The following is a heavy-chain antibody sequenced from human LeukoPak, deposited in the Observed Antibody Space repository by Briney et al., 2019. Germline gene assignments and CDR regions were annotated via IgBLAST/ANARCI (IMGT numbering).Heavy chain of an antibody. CDR1: GFTFDDFA. CDR3: AKDMARVYNFIDY. CDR2: ISWNSGSI. J-gene: IGHJ4*02. D-gene: IGHD1-1*01. Sequence: GGSLRLSCAASGFTFDDFAMHWVRQAPGKGLEWVSGISWNSGSIGYADSVKGRFTISRNNAKNSLYLQMNSLRAEDTALYYCAKDMARVYNFIDYWGQGTLVTVSS. V-gene: IGHV3-9*01.